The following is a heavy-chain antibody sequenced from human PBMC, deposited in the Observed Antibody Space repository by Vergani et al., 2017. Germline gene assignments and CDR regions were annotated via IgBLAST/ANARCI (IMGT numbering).Heavy chain of an antibody. Sequence: EVQSVESGGDLVQPGRSLRLSCTASGFTFGYYAMDWFRQAPGQGLEWVGGIRNKANDYTTQYAASVKGRFTISRYDSKSYLYLHMNSLQTEDTALYYCVRVKGSNWNDHLYDIWGQGTLVTVSS. V-gene: IGHV3-49*03. CDR2: IRNKANDYTT. CDR1: GFTFGYYA. D-gene: IGHD1-1*01. J-gene: IGHJ3*02. CDR3: VRVKGSNWNDHLYDI.